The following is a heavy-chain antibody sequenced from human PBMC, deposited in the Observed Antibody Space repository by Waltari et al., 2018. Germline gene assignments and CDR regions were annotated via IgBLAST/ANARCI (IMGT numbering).Heavy chain of an antibody. J-gene: IGHJ5*02. CDR2: IYISGST. CDR3: ARVFWTSASSGVSFLDP. D-gene: IGHD3-3*01. V-gene: IGHV4-4*07. Sequence: QVQLQESGPGLVKPSETLSLTCPVSGGSISRYYWSWIRQPAGKGLEWIGRIYISGSTNYNPSLKSRVTMSLDTSKNHFSLTLSSVTAADTAVYYCARVFWTSASSGVSFLDPWGQGTLVTVSS. CDR1: GGSISRYY.